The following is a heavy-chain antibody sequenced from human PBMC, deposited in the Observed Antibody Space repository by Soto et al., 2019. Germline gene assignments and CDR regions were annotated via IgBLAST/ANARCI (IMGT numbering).Heavy chain of an antibody. D-gene: IGHD2-2*01. Sequence: PSGTLSLTCTVSGGSISSGGYYWSWIRQHPGKGLEWIGYIYYSGSTYYNPSLKSRVTISVDTSKNQFSLKLSSVTAADTAVYYCARVVPAAQSGIDYWRHGTLVTVSS. CDR2: IYYSGST. CDR1: GGSISSGGYY. J-gene: IGHJ4*01. CDR3: ARVVPAAQSGIDY. V-gene: IGHV4-31*03.